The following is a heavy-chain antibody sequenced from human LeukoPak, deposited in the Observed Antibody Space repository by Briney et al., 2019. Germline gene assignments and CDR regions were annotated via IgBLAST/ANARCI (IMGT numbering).Heavy chain of an antibody. J-gene: IGHJ4*02. V-gene: IGHV1-2*02. Sequence: ASVKVSCKAAGNTFTGYYMRWVRQAPGQGLEWMGWINPNSGGTNYAQKFQGRVTMTRDTSIGTAYMELSRLRSDDTAVYYCARDLGYCSSTRCYRLVDYWGQGTLVTVSS. D-gene: IGHD2-2*02. CDR3: ARDLGYCSSTRCYRLVDY. CDR1: GNTFTGYY. CDR2: INPNSGGT.